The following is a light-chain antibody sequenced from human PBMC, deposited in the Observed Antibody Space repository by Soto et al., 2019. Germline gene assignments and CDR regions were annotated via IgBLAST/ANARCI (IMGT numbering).Light chain of an antibody. V-gene: IGKV3-20*01. CDR3: QQYGASVLA. CDR2: GAS. Sequence: EIVLTQSPGTLSLSPGGRATLSCRASQSVNTDYLAWYQQKPGQAPRLLVYGASTRASGVPDRFSGSGSETDFTLTISRLEPEDSAMYYCQQYGASVLAFGGGTKVEIK. J-gene: IGKJ4*01. CDR1: QSVNTDY.